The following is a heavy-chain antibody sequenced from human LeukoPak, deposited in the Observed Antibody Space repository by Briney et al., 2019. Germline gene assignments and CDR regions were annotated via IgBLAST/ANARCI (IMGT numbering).Heavy chain of an antibody. CDR2: INYSGST. D-gene: IGHD3-10*01. V-gene: IGHV4-34*01. Sequence: PSETLSLTCAVYGGSFSGYYWSWIRQPPGKGLEWIGEINYSGSTNYNPSLKSRVTISVDTSKNQFTLKLSSVTAADTAVYYCARATYYYGSGSSRPFDYWGQGTLVTVSS. J-gene: IGHJ4*02. CDR1: GGSFSGYY. CDR3: ARATYYYGSGSSRPFDY.